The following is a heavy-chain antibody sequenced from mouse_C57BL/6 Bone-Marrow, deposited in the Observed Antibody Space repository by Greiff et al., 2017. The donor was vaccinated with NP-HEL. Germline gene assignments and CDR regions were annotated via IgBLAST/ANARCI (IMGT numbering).Heavy chain of an antibody. V-gene: IGHV5-4*03. CDR3: ARVWLRGNYYAMDY. Sequence: EVKLMESGGGLVKPGGSLKLSCAASGFTFSSYAMSWVRQTPEKRLEWVATISDGGSYTYYPDNVKGRFTISRDNAKNNLYLQMSHLKSEDTAMYYCARVWLRGNYYAMDYWGQGTSVTVSS. D-gene: IGHD2-2*01. J-gene: IGHJ4*01. CDR2: ISDGGSYT. CDR1: GFTFSSYA.